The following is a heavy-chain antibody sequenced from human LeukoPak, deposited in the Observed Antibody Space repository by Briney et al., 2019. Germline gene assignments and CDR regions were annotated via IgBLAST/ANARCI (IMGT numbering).Heavy chain of an antibody. V-gene: IGHV1-46*01. D-gene: IGHD3-3*01. Sequence: GASVKVSCKASGYTFTSYYMHWVRQAPGQGLEWVGIINPSGGSTSYAQKFQGRVTMTRDTSTSTVYMELSSLRSEDTAVYYCARGGGLHDLWSGHHHNNWFDPWGQGTLVTVSS. CDR1: GYTFTSYY. CDR3: ARGGGLHDLWSGHHHNNWFDP. J-gene: IGHJ5*02. CDR2: INPSGGST.